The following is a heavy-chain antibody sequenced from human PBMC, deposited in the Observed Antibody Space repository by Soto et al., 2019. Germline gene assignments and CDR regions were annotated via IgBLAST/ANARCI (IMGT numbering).Heavy chain of an antibody. V-gene: IGHV3-30*03. CDR2: TSYDGNNK. J-gene: IGHJ1*01. CDR3: ASTVGTTMVTWALGN. CDR1: RFIFISYG. Sequence: PGGSLRLSCAAPRFIFISYGMHWVRQAPGKGLEWLAVTSYDGNNKYYGDSVKGRFTISRDESKNTLYLQMNSLRPEDTAVYYCASTVGTTMVTWALGNWGQGTLVTVSS. D-gene: IGHD5-18*01.